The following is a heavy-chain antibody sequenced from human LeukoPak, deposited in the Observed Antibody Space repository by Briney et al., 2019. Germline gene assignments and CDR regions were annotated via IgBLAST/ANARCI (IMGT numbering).Heavy chain of an antibody. Sequence: GAXXXVSCKASGGTFSSYAISWVRQAPGQGVEWMGRIIPIFGKANYAQKLQGRVTITTDESTSTAYMELSSLRSEDTAVYYCARDQEWLRFDYWGQGTLVTVSS. V-gene: IGHV1-69*05. D-gene: IGHD5-12*01. CDR2: IIPIFGKA. CDR1: GGTFSSYA. J-gene: IGHJ4*02. CDR3: ARDQEWLRFDY.